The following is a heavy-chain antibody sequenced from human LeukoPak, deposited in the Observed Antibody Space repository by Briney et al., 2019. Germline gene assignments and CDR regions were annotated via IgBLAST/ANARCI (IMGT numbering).Heavy chain of an antibody. D-gene: IGHD1-26*01. J-gene: IGHJ4*02. Sequence: ASETLSLTCTVPGFSISSGYCWGWIRQPPGKGLEWIGSISHSGSTYYNPSLKSRVTISLDTSKNQFSVKLTSVTAADTAVYYCARDRGELLYYFDYWGQGTLVTVSS. CDR3: ARDRGELLYYFDY. V-gene: IGHV4-38-2*02. CDR1: GFSISSGYC. CDR2: ISHSGST.